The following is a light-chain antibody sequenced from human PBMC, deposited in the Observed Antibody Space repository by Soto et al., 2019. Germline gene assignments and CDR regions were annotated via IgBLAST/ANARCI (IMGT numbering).Light chain of an antibody. Sequence: AIQLTHSPSSLSASVGDRVTITCRAIQGITSALAWYQQKPGKAPKLLIYDASSLEGGVPSRFSGSGSGTDFTLTISSLQPEDFATYYCQQYNTYPLTFGGGTTVEIK. V-gene: IGKV1-13*02. CDR2: DAS. CDR3: QQYNTYPLT. J-gene: IGKJ4*01. CDR1: QGITSA.